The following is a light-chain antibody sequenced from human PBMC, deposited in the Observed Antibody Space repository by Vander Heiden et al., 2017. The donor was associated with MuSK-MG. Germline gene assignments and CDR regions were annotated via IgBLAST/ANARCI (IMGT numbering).Light chain of an antibody. Sequence: EIVLPQSPGTLSLSPGDSATLSCRASQIFDSAFLAWYQQKAGQAPRLLIYGASTRATGIPDRFSGSGSGTDFTLTISRLEPEDFAVYYCHQYGASPPLTFGGGTKVEIK. J-gene: IGKJ4*01. CDR1: QIFDSAF. V-gene: IGKV3-20*01. CDR3: HQYGASPPLT. CDR2: GAS.